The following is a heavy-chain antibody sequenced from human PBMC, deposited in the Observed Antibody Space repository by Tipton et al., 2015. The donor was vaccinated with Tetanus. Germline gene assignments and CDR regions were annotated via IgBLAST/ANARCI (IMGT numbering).Heavy chain of an antibody. V-gene: IGHV4-34*01. CDR2: ISPSGKT. J-gene: IGHJ4*02. Sequence: LRLSCAVYGGSFSNYFWRWIRQPPGKGLEWIGEISPSGKTNYNPSLQSRVTISADTSRNQFSLTLSSVTAADTAVYYCARGSVWADFWGQVTQVTVSS. D-gene: IGHD5/OR15-5a*01. CDR3: ARGSVWADF. CDR1: GGSFSNYF.